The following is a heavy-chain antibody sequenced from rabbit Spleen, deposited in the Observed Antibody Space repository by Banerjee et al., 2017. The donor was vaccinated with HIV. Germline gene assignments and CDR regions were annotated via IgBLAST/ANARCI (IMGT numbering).Heavy chain of an antibody. CDR2: IYAGSSGRT. D-gene: IGHD7-1*01. CDR3: ARFYAGYGDFGFAAM. CDR1: GFDFSSNA. V-gene: IGHV1S45*01. J-gene: IGHJ3*01. Sequence: QEQLVESGGGLVQPEGSLTLTCTASGFDFSSNAICWVRQAPGKRPEWIACIYAGSSGRTYYASWAKGRFTISKTSSTTVTLQMTSLTAADTATYFCARFYAGYGDFGFAAMWGQGTLVTVS.